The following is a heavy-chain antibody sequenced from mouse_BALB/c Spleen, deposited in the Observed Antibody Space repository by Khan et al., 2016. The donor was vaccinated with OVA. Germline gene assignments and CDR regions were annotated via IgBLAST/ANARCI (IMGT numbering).Heavy chain of an antibody. CDR2: IYPGSDNA. J-gene: IGHJ2*01. CDR1: GYTFTYYV. D-gene: IGHD2-3*01. CDR3: ARGDGYYVYFDY. V-gene: IGHV1-77*01. Sequence: QVQLKQSGPELVKPGASVKMSCKASGYTFTYYVITWVKQRTGQGLEWIGEIYPGSDNAYYNERFKGKATLNADKSSNTTHMQLSSLTSEDSAVYFCARGDGYYVYFDYWGQGTTLTVSS.